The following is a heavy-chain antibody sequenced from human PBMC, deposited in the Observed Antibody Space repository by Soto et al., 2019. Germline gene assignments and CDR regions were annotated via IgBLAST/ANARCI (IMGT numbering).Heavy chain of an antibody. V-gene: IGHV1-18*01. J-gene: IGHJ4*02. CDR3: ARGHIVVVVADTGFDY. D-gene: IGHD2-15*01. CDR1: GYTFTSYG. Sequence: ASVKVSCKASGYTFTSYGISWVRQAPGQGLEWMGWISAYNGNTNYAQKLQGRVTMTTDTSTSTAYMELRSLRSDDTAVCYCARGHIVVVVADTGFDYWGQGTLVTVSS. CDR2: ISAYNGNT.